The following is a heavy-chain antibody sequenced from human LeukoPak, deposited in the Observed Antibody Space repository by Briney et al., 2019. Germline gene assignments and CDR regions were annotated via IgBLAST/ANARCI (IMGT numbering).Heavy chain of an antibody. D-gene: IGHD4-17*01. CDR2: ISYDGSVK. J-gene: IGHJ6*02. V-gene: IGHV3-30-3*01. CDR1: GFAFSTYA. CDR3: ARDQAGDYYYYGMDV. Sequence: GGSLRLSCAASGFAFSTYAMHWVRQAPGKGLEWVAVISYDGSVKYYADSGKGRFTISRDNAKNSLYLQMNSLRAEDTAVYYCARDQAGDYYYYGMDVWGQGTTVTVSS.